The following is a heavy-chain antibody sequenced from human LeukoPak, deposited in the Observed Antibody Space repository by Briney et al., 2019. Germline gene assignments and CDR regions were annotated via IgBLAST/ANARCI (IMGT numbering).Heavy chain of an antibody. Sequence: PGGSLRLSCAASGFTFSSFAMRWVRQAPGKGLEWVSSISGNGVGKYYADSVKGRFTISRDNSKNSLSLQMNSLRVEDTAVYYCAKRGSTTYHFDSWGQGTLVTVSS. CDR3: AKRGSTTYHFDS. V-gene: IGHV3-23*01. D-gene: IGHD2-2*01. CDR2: ISGNGVGK. J-gene: IGHJ4*02. CDR1: GFTFSSFA.